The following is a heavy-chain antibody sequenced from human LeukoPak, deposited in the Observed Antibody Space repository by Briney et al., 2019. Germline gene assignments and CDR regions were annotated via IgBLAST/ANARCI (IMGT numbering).Heavy chain of an antibody. V-gene: IGHV5-51*01. J-gene: IGHJ6*03. Sequence: GESLKISCKGSGYSFTSYWIGWVRQMPGKGLERMGIIYPGDSDTRYSPSFQGQVTISADKSISTAYLQWSSLKASDTAMYYCARSGYSYGGYYYYYMDVWGKGTTVTVSS. CDR3: ARSGYSYGGYYYYYMDV. CDR2: IYPGDSDT. D-gene: IGHD5-18*01. CDR1: GYSFTSYW.